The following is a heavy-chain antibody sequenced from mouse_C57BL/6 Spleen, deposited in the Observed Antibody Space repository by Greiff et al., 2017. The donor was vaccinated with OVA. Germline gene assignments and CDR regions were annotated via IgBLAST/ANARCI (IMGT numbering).Heavy chain of an antibody. CDR1: GFTFSDYY. J-gene: IGHJ4*01. CDR2: INYDGSST. D-gene: IGHD4-1*01. Sequence: DVQLVESEGGLVQPGSSMKLSCTASGFTFSDYYMAWVRQVPEKGLEWVANINYDGSSTYYLDSLKSRFIISRDNAKNILYLQMSSLKSEDTATYYCARITGIYAMDYWGQGTSVTVSS. CDR3: ARITGIYAMDY. V-gene: IGHV5-16*01.